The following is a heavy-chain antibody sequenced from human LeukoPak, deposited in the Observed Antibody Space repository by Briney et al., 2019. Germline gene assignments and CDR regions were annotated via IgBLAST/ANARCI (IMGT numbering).Heavy chain of an antibody. V-gene: IGHV4-38-2*01. D-gene: IGHD5-12*01. CDR1: GYSISSGYY. CDR3: ARHVRYSGYGFGGYYFDY. CDR2: IYHSGST. Sequence: SETLSLTCAVSGYSISSGYYWGWIRQPPGKGLEWIGSIYHSGSTYYNPSLKSRVTISVDTSKNQFSLKLSSVTAADTAVYYCARHVRYSGYGFGGYYFDYWGQGTLVTVSS. J-gene: IGHJ4*02.